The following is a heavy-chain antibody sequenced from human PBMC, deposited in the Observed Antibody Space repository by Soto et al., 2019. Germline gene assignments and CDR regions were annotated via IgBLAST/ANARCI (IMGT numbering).Heavy chain of an antibody. V-gene: IGHV3-30*04. CDR3: ARSRSGAVADSFDF. Sequence: GGSLRLSCAASGFTFRSYAIHWVRQSPGKGLEWVAVISRDGTNKYYVDSVKGRFTISRDNSKDTVYLQMNSLRDEDSAMFYCARSRSGAVADSFDFWGQGTLVTVSS. J-gene: IGHJ4*02. D-gene: IGHD3-10*01. CDR1: GFTFRSYA. CDR2: ISRDGTNK.